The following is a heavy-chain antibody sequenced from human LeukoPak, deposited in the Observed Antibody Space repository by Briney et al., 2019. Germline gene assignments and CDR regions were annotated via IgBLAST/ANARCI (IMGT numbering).Heavy chain of an antibody. Sequence: SETLSLTCTVSGGSISFYYWSWIRQPPGKGLEWIGYIYYSGSTNYNPSLKSRVTVSLDTSKNQFSLRLTSVTAADTAVYYCARDNDMGFEYWGQGTLVTVSS. CDR2: IYYSGST. CDR3: ARDNDMGFEY. J-gene: IGHJ4*02. V-gene: IGHV4-59*01. D-gene: IGHD3-9*01. CDR1: GGSISFYY.